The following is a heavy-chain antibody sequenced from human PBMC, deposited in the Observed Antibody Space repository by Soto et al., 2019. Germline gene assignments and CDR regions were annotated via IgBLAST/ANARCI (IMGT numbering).Heavy chain of an antibody. V-gene: IGHV4-34*01. J-gene: IGHJ4*02. D-gene: IGHD2-8*01. CDR3: ARDYCTNGVCYQGPFDY. Sequence: SETLSLTCAVYGGSFSGYYWSWIRQPPGKGLEWIGEINHSGSTNYNPSLKSRVTISVDTSKNQFSLKLSSVTAADTAVYYCARDYCTNGVCYQGPFDYWGQGTLVTVSS. CDR2: INHSGST. CDR1: GGSFSGYY.